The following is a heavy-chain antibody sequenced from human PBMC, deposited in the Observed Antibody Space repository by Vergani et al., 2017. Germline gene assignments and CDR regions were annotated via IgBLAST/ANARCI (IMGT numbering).Heavy chain of an antibody. CDR2: ISYDGTQT. Sequence: QVHLVESGGGVVQPGRSLRLSCVVSGFTSSYYGMHWVRPAPGKGLEWVAVISYDGTQTYYADSVKGRFTISRDNSKSTLYLQMNSLRTEDTAVYYCATKSCGTSGCQIGYFREWGQGTMVTVSS. V-gene: IGHV3-30*03. CDR1: GFTSSYYG. CDR3: ATKSCGTSGCQIGYFRE. J-gene: IGHJ1*01. D-gene: IGHD1-1*01.